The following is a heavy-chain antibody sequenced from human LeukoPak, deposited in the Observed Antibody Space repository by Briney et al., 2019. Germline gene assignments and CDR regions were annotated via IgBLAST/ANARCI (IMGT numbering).Heavy chain of an antibody. Sequence: GASVKVSCKASGYTFTGYYMHWVRQAPGQGLEWMGWINPNSGGTNYAQKFQGWVTMTRDTSISTAYMELSRLRSDDTAVYYCARGSYDSGSYWFYFDYWGQGTLVTVSS. CDR2: INPNSGGT. CDR3: ARGSYDSGSYWFYFDY. D-gene: IGHD1-26*01. CDR1: GYTFTGYY. V-gene: IGHV1-2*04. J-gene: IGHJ4*02.